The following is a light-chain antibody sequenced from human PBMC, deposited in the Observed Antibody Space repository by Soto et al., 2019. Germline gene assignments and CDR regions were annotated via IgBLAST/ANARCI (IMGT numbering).Light chain of an antibody. J-gene: IGKJ5*01. CDR1: QSVSSN. CDR3: QQYNNWPPFT. V-gene: IGKV3D-15*01. Sequence: ELVITQSPATLSVSAGERVALSCRASQSVSSNLAWYQQKRGQAPRLLIYGASSRATGIPARFSGTGSGTEFTLTISSLQAEDFAVYYCQQYNNWPPFTFGQGTRLEIK. CDR2: GAS.